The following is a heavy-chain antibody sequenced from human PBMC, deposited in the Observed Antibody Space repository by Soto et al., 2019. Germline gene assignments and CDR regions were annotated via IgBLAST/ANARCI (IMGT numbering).Heavy chain of an antibody. J-gene: IGHJ5*02. Sequence: ASVKVSCKASGYTFTSYYMHWVRQAPRQGLEWMGIINPSGGSTSYAQKFQGRVTMTRDTSTSTVYMELSSLRSEDTAVYYCARGALWFGEFANWFDPWGQGTLVTVSS. CDR2: INPSGGST. CDR3: ARGALWFGEFANWFDP. D-gene: IGHD3-10*01. CDR1: GYTFTSYY. V-gene: IGHV1-46*03.